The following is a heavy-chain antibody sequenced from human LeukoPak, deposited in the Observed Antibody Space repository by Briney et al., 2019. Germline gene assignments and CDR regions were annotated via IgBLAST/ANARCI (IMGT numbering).Heavy chain of an antibody. CDR3: ARERDEATIEGAYYYYYMDV. V-gene: IGHV4-39*07. J-gene: IGHJ6*03. Sequence: SETLSLTCTVSGDSISSSSSYWGWIRQPPGKGLEWIGSIYYSGSTNYNPSLKSRVTISVDTSKNQFSLKLSSVTAADTAVYYCARERDEATIEGAYYYYYMDVWGKGTTVTVSS. D-gene: IGHD5-24*01. CDR2: IYYSGST. CDR1: GDSISSSSSY.